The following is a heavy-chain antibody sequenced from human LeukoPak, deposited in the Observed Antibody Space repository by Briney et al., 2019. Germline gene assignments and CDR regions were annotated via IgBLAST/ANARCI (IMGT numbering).Heavy chain of an antibody. CDR3: TRGPVGGFDA. J-gene: IGHJ5*02. CDR1: GLTVSTNY. Sequence: GGSLRLSCSASGLTVSTNYLTWVRQAPGKGLEWLSVIYSGGNTYYADSVKGRFTISRDNSKNTLYLQMNSLRADDTAVYYCTRGPVGGFDAWGQGTLVTVSS. CDR2: IYSGGNT. V-gene: IGHV3-53*01. D-gene: IGHD1-26*01.